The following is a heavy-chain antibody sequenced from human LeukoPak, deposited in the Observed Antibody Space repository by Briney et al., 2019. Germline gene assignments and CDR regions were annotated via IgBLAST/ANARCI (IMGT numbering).Heavy chain of an antibody. D-gene: IGHD1-14*01. CDR1: AGSISNYY. Sequence: PSETVSLTCTVSAGSISNYYWSWIRQPPGKGLEWIGYIYYIGSTNYNPSLKSRVTLSVDTSKDKFSLKLTSVTAADTAVYYCARARFNQAYYYMDVWGKGTTVTVSS. V-gene: IGHV4-59*01. J-gene: IGHJ6*03. CDR2: IYYIGST. CDR3: ARARFNQAYYYMDV.